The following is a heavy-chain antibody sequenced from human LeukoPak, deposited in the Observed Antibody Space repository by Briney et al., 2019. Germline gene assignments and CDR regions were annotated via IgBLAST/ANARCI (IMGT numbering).Heavy chain of an antibody. D-gene: IGHD3-22*01. J-gene: IGHJ4*02. Sequence: GGSLRLSSAASGFTFSSYAMSWVRQAPGKGLEWVSAISGSGDSTYYADSVKGRFTISRDNSKNTLYLQMNSLRAEDTAVFYCAKYVGLRRNYYDSSGPPTYFDYWGQGTLVTVSS. CDR2: ISGSGDST. V-gene: IGHV3-23*01. CDR1: GFTFSSYA. CDR3: AKYVGLRRNYYDSSGPPTYFDY.